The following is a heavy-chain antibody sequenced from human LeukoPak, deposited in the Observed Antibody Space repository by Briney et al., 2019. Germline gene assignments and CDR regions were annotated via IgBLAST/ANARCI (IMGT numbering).Heavy chain of an antibody. Sequence: PGGSLRLSCAASGFSFSDYYMSWMRQAPGKGLEWVSYISSSRASQSDYADSVKSRFTISRDNAKNSLYLQMNNLRGEDTAVYYRARVGYSYGVLDYWGQGILVTVSS. V-gene: IGHV3-11*05. CDR1: GFSFSDYY. J-gene: IGHJ4*02. D-gene: IGHD5-18*01. CDR2: ISSSRASQS. CDR3: ARVGYSYGVLDY.